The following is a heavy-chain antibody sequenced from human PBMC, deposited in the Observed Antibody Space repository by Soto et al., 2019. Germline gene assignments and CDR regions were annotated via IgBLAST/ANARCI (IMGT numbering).Heavy chain of an antibody. J-gene: IGHJ6*02. CDR3: ARDGSRDIVVVPPSMDV. Sequence: PGGSLRLSCAASGFTFSSYEMNWVRQAPGKGLEWVSYISSSGSTIYYADSVKGRFTISRDNAKNSLYLQMNSLRAEDTAVYYRARDGSRDIVVVPPSMDVWGQGTTVTVSS. D-gene: IGHD2-2*01. CDR2: ISSSGSTI. CDR1: GFTFSSYE. V-gene: IGHV3-48*03.